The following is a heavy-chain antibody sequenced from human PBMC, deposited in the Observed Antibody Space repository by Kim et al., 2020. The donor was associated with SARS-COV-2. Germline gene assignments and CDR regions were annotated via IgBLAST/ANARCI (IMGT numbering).Heavy chain of an antibody. D-gene: IGHD6-13*01. CDR1: GYTFTGYY. CDR3: AREPIAAAGSLDY. V-gene: IGHV1-2*06. J-gene: IGHJ4*02. Sequence: ASVKVSCKASGYTFTGYYMHWVRQAPGQGLEWMGRINPNSGGTNYAQKFLGRVTMTRDTSISTAYMDLSRLRSDDTAVYYCAREPIAAAGSLDYWGQGTLVTVSS. CDR2: INPNSGGT.